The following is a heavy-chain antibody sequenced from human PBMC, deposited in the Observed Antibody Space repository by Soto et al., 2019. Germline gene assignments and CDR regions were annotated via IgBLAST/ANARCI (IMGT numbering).Heavy chain of an antibody. D-gene: IGHD2-8*01. Sequence: GASVKVSCKASGGTFSSYTISWVRQAPGQGLEWMGRIIPILGIANYAQKFQGRVTITADKSTSTAYMELSSLRSEDTAVYYCASCTNGGICSQYYYYMDVWGKGTTVTVSS. V-gene: IGHV1-69*02. J-gene: IGHJ6*03. CDR1: GGTFSSYT. CDR2: IIPILGIA. CDR3: ASCTNGGICSQYYYYMDV.